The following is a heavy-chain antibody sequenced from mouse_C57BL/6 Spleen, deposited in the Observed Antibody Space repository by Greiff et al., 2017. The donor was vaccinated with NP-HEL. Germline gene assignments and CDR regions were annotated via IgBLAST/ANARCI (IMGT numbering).Heavy chain of an antibody. CDR3: TIYYDYGGDAMDY. V-gene: IGHV5-9-1*02. CDR2: ISSGGDYI. J-gene: IGHJ4*01. CDR1: GFTFSSYA. D-gene: IGHD2-4*01. Sequence: DVMLVESGEGLVKPGGSLKLSCAASGFTFSSYAMSWVRQTPEKRLEWVAYISSGGDYIYYADTVKGRFTISRDNARNTLYLQMSSLKSEDTAMYYCTIYYDYGGDAMDYWGQGTSVTVSS.